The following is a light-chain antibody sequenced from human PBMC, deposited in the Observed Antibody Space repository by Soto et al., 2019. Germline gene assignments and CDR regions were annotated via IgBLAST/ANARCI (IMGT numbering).Light chain of an antibody. V-gene: IGKV1-33*01. CDR2: DAS. J-gene: IGKJ3*01. Sequence: DIQMTQSPSSLSASVGDRVTITCQASQGVGXXLNWYQQKPGKAPKLLLYDASILETGVPSRFSGSGSGTXFTFTXXSLXXXDXXXXXXXXXNXLPPTFGPGTKVDIK. CDR3: XXXNXLPPT. CDR1: QGVGXX.